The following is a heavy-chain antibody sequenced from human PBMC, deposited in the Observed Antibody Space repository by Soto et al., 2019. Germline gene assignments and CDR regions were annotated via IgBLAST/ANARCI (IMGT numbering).Heavy chain of an antibody. D-gene: IGHD4-17*01. CDR3: ARGSSTVRMTFDI. Sequence: SETLSLTCAVSGGSISSSSYYWSWFRQPPGKGLEWIGEINHSGSTNYNPSLKSRVTISVDTSKNQFSLKLSSVTAADTAVYYCARGSSTVRMTFDIWGQGTMVTGSS. J-gene: IGHJ3*02. CDR2: INHSGST. CDR1: GGSISSSSYY. V-gene: IGHV4-39*07.